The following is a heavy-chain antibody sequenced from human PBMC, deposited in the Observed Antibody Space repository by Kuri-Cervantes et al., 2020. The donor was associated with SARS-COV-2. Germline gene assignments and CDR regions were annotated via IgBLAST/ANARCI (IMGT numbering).Heavy chain of an antibody. D-gene: IGHD6-19*01. CDR2: INTSGST. V-gene: IGHV4-4*07. J-gene: IGHJ3*02. CDR3: ARERYSSRSAFYI. Sequence: ESLNIPCTVSGGFISSYYWSWIRQPAEKVLEWIGRINTSGSTNYNPSLKRRVTMSVDTSKNQFSLKLSSVTAADTAVYYCARERYSSRSAFYIWGQGTMVTVSS. CDR1: GGFISSYY.